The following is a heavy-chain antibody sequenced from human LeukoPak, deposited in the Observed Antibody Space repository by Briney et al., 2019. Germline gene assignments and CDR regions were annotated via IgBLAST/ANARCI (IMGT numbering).Heavy chain of an antibody. D-gene: IGHD6-13*01. CDR1: GFTFSSYW. CDR2: INPDGSDK. CDR3: ARDEAIAAAGTIPGDYYYMDV. Sequence: TGGSLRLSCAASGFTFSSYWMSWVRQAPGKGLEWVTNINPDGSDKYYLDSVRGRFTISRDNAKNSLYLQMNSLRAEDTAVYYCARDEAIAAAGTIPGDYYYMDVWGKGTTVTVSS. V-gene: IGHV3-7*01. J-gene: IGHJ6*03.